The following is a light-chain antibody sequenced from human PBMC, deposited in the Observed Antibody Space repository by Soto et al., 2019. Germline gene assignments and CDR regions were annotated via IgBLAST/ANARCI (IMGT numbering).Light chain of an antibody. CDR2: DNN. J-gene: IGLJ1*01. CDR3: GTWDSSLSLYV. V-gene: IGLV1-51*01. Sequence: QSVLTHAASVSTVQGQKVTIFCTRSSSNIGNNYVSWYQQLPGTAPKLLIYDNNKRPSGIPDRFSGSKSGTSATLGITGLQTGDEADYYCGTWDSSLSLYVFGTGTKVTVL. CDR1: SSNIGNNY.